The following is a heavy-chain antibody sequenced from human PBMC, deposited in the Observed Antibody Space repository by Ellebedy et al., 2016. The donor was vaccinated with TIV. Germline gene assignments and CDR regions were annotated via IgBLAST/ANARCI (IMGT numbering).Heavy chain of an antibody. Sequence: MPSETLSLTCTVPGGSINSGDYYWSWIRQPPGKGLERVGYIYYSGSAYYNSSLKGRVKISVDRSKKQISLELNSVTAADTAVYFCARGLTGNAFDIWGQGTMVTVSS. CDR1: GGSINSGDYY. V-gene: IGHV4-30-4*01. J-gene: IGHJ3*02. D-gene: IGHD1-20*01. CDR3: ARGLTGNAFDI. CDR2: IYYSGSA.